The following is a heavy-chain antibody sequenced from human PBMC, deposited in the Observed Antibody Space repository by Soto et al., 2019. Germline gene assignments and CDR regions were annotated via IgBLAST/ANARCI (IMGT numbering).Heavy chain of an antibody. CDR3: ARGVSWFFWGGPEVENYYSVRGV. Sequence: SVKVSCKASGGTFSSYAISWVRQAPGQGLEWMGGIIPIFGTANYAQKFQGRVTITADKSTSTAYMELSSLRSEDTAVYYCARGVSWFFWGGPEVENYYSVRGVGAKGPT. D-gene: IGHD3-3*01. J-gene: IGHJ6*04. CDR2: IIPIFGTA. CDR1: GGTFSSYA. V-gene: IGHV1-69*06.